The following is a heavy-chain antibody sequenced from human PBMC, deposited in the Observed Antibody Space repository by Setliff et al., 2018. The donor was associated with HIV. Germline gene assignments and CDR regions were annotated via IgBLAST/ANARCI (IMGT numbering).Heavy chain of an antibody. D-gene: IGHD1-20*01. J-gene: IGHJ6*03. Sequence: SETLSLTCTVSGDSISGHFWNWIRQTPDKGLEWIGRAYYNGQDDHNPSLRSRLTISVDTSKNTAFLQMNSLKTEDTAVYYCTPITGYYMDVWGKGTTVTVSS. CDR2: AYYNGQD. CDR3: TPITGYYMDV. V-gene: IGHV4-59*11. CDR1: GDSISGHF.